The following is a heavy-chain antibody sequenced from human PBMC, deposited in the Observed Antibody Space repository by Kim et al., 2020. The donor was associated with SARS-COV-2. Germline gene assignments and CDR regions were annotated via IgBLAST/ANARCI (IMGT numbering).Heavy chain of an antibody. J-gene: IGHJ5*02. V-gene: IGHV4-59*13. D-gene: IGHD3-3*01. CDR3: ARVIKGITIFGVVKGGYNWFGP. CDR2: IYYSGST. CDR1: GGSISSYY. Sequence: SETLSLTCTVSGGSISSYYWSWIRQPPGKGLEWIGYIYYSGSTNYNPSLKSRVTISVDTSKNQFSLKLSSVTAADTAVYYCARVIKGITIFGVVKGGYNWFGPWGQGTLVTVSS.